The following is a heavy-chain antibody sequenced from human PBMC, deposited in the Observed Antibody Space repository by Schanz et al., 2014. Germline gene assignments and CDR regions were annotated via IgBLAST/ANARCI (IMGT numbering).Heavy chain of an antibody. CDR2: IFTDGRT. D-gene: IGHD3-10*01. V-gene: IGHV3-66*01. J-gene: IGHJ4*02. Sequence: EVQLVASGGGLVQPGGSLRLSCAASGFAVDNYYMSCVRQAPGRGLEWVSIIFTDGRTYYADSVKGRFTISRDNSKNTLYLQMTSLRAEDTAVYYCARIGGSVFDYWAQGTLVTVSS. CDR1: GFAVDNYY. CDR3: ARIGGSVFDY.